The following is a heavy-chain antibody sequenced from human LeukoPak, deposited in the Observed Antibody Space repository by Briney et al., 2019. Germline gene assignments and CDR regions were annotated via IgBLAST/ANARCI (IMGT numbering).Heavy chain of an antibody. Sequence: GASVKVSCKASGYTFTSYAMHWVRQAPGQRLEWMGWINAYNGNTNYAQKLQGRVTMTTDTSTSTAYMELRSLRSDDTAVYYCARGGGSSLGYYYYMDVWGKGTTVTVSS. CDR2: INAYNGNT. CDR1: GYTFTSYA. CDR3: ARGGGSSLGYYYYMDV. V-gene: IGHV1-18*01. J-gene: IGHJ6*03. D-gene: IGHD6-6*01.